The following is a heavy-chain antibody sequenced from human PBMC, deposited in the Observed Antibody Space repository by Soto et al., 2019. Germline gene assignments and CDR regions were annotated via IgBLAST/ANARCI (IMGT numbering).Heavy chain of an antibody. V-gene: IGHV3-48*02. Sequence: EVQLVESGGGLVQPGGSLRLSCAASGFTFSSYSMNWVRQAPGKGLEWVSYISSSSSTIYYADSVKGRFTISRDNAKNTLYLQMNSLRDEDTAVYYCAREDSSSWYWDYYYYYGMDVWGQGTTVTVSS. D-gene: IGHD6-13*01. CDR3: AREDSSSWYWDYYYYYGMDV. CDR2: ISSSSSTI. CDR1: GFTFSSYS. J-gene: IGHJ6*02.